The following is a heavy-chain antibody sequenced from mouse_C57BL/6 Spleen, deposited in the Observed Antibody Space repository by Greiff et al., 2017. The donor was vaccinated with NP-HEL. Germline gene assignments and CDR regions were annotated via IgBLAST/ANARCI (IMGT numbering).Heavy chain of an antibody. Sequence: EVKVVESGGGLVKPGGSLKLSCAASGFTFSDYGMHWVRQAPEKGLEWVAYISSGSSTIYYADTVKGRFTISRDNAKNTLFLQMTSLRSEDTAMYYCARLTTVVATRYAMDYWGQGTSVTVSS. D-gene: IGHD1-1*01. CDR2: ISSGSSTI. CDR1: GFTFSDYG. V-gene: IGHV5-17*01. J-gene: IGHJ4*01. CDR3: ARLTTVVATRYAMDY.